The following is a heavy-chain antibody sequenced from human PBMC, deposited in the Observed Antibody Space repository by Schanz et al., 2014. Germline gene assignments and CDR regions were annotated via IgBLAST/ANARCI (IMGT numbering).Heavy chain of an antibody. CDR2: ISSSSSYI. CDR1: GFTFSSYA. Sequence: GQLVESGGGVVQPGRSLRLSCAASGFTFSSYAMHWVRQAPGKGLEWVSSISSSSSYISYADSVKGRFTISRDNSMNTVYLQMDGLRVEDTAVYYCARDAVALVPEYFMDVWGKGTPVTVSS. CDR3: ARDAVALVPEYFMDV. J-gene: IGHJ6*03. V-gene: IGHV3-21*01. D-gene: IGHD2-15*01.